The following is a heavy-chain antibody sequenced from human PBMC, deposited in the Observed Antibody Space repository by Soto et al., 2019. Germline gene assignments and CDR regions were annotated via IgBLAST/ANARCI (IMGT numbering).Heavy chain of an antibody. V-gene: IGHV1-2*02. CDR1: GYTFTGYS. J-gene: IGHJ4*02. D-gene: IGHD6-6*01. Sequence: ASVKVSCKTSGYTFTGYSIHWVRQAPGQGLEWVGGINPHSGATDSAQKFQGRVTMTRDKSISTAYMELASLTSDDTALYFGAREPISYSSSPYFGYWGQGTLVTVSS. CDR3: AREPISYSSSPYFGY. CDR2: INPHSGAT.